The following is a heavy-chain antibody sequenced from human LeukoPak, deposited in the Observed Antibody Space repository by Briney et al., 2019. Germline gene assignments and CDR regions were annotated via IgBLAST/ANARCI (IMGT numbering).Heavy chain of an antibody. CDR3: ARDSSEFRSLIPH. D-gene: IGHD2-21*01. CDR2: ITPMFGTA. CDR1: GGTFSNYA. V-gene: IGHV1-69*13. Sequence: ASVKVSCKASGGTFSNYAISWVRQAPGQGLEWMGGITPMFGTAKYAQKFQGRVTITADESTSTAYMELSSLRSEDTAVYYCARDSSEFRSLIPHWGQGTLVTVSS. J-gene: IGHJ1*01.